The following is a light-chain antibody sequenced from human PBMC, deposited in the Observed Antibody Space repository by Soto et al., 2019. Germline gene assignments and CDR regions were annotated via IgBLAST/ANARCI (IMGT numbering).Light chain of an antibody. Sequence: DIVMTQTPLSLPVTPGEPASISCGSSQSLLDSDDGNTYLDWYLQKPGQSPQPLTYTVSYRASGVPDRFSGSGSGTDFTLKISRVEAEDVGVYYCMQRIEFPLTFGGGTKVEIK. V-gene: IGKV2-40*01. CDR2: TVS. J-gene: IGKJ4*01. CDR3: MQRIEFPLT. CDR1: QSLLDSDDGNTY.